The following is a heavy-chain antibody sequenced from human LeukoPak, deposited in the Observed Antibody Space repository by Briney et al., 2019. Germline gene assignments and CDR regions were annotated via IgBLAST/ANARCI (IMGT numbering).Heavy chain of an antibody. CDR1: GFTFSSYA. J-gene: IGHJ4*02. CDR2: ISYDGSNK. Sequence: GGSLRLSCAASGFTFSSYAMHWVRQAPGKGLEWVAVISYDGSNKYYADSVKGRFTISRDNAKNSLYLQMNSLRAEDTAVYYCARDPAHIDYDSSGYRYFDYWGQGTPVTVSS. V-gene: IGHV3-30-3*01. CDR3: ARDPAHIDYDSSGYRYFDY. D-gene: IGHD3-22*01.